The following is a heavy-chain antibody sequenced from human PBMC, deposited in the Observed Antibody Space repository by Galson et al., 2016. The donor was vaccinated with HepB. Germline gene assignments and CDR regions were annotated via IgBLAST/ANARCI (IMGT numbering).Heavy chain of an antibody. V-gene: IGHV6-1*01. D-gene: IGHD3-3*01. CDR2: TYYRSKWSN. CDR3: LREQIIPSAGGGNYFDS. J-gene: IGHJ4*02. Sequence: CAISGDSVSSNSAAWNWVRQSPSRGLEWLGRTYYRSKWSNEYEESLKSRLTINPDTTKNQFSLHLTSLTPEDTAVYYCLREQIIPSAGGGNYFDSWGQGTLVTVAS. CDR1: GDSVSSNSAA.